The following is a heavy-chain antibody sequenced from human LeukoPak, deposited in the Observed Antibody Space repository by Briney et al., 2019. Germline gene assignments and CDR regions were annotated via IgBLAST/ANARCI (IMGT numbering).Heavy chain of an antibody. CDR1: GATFNTRA. Sequence: ASVKVSCKASGATFNTRAIAWVRQAPGQGLEWMGWINTRNGNTRYAQKVQDRVTVTADTSTSTAYMELRSLRSDDAAMYYCAVWFGEVSGYLGPLDGWGQGTLVTVSS. D-gene: IGHD3-10*01. V-gene: IGHV1-18*01. CDR3: AVWFGEVSGYLGPLDG. J-gene: IGHJ4*02. CDR2: INTRNGNT.